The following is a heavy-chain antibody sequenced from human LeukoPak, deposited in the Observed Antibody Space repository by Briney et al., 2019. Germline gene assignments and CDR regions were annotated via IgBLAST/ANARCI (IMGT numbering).Heavy chain of an antibody. Sequence: SVKVSCKTSRGTFSKYAISWVRQAPGQGLEWMGRIIPILNITHYAQKFQGRVTIAADKSTSTAYMELSSLRSEDTAMYYCARDDDRAREIDYWGQGTLVTVSS. V-gene: IGHV1-69*04. CDR2: IIPILNIT. CDR1: RGTFSKYA. D-gene: IGHD3-22*01. CDR3: ARDDDRAREIDY. J-gene: IGHJ4*02.